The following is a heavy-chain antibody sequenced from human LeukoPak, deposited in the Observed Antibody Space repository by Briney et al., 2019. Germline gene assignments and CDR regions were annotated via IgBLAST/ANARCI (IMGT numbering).Heavy chain of an antibody. Sequence: PGGSLRLSCAASEFHFSSYTMHWVRQAPGKGLEWVALISYDGSNQYYADSVKGRFTISRDNSKNTLYLQMNSLRAEDTAVYYCAKAGWDPPHYYSCGMDVWGQGTTVTVSS. CDR2: ISYDGSNQ. V-gene: IGHV3-30-3*01. J-gene: IGHJ6*02. D-gene: IGHD1-26*01. CDR1: EFHFSSYT. CDR3: AKAGWDPPHYYSCGMDV.